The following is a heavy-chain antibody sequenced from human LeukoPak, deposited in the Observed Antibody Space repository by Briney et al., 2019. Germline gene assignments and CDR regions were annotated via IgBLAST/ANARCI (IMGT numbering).Heavy chain of an antibody. CDR3: ASKEGKVVTPYYYYYMDV. CDR2: IIPISGTA. J-gene: IGHJ6*03. D-gene: IGHD4-23*01. V-gene: IGHV1-69*05. Sequence: SVKVSCKASGGTFSSYAISWVRQAPGQGLEWMGRIIPISGTANYAQKFQGRVTITTDESTSTAYMELSSLRSEDTAVYYCASKEGKVVTPYYYYYMDVWGKGTTVTVSS. CDR1: GGTFSSYA.